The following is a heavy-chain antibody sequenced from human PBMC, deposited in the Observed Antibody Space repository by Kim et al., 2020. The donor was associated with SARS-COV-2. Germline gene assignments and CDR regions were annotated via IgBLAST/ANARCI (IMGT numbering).Heavy chain of an antibody. Sequence: SVKVSCKASGFTFTSSAVQWVRQARGQRLEWIGWIVVGSGNTNYAQKFQERVTITRDMSTSTAYMELSSLRSEDTAVYYCAAVYGSVSYYYYYYGMDVWGQGTTVTVSS. J-gene: IGHJ6*02. D-gene: IGHD3-10*01. CDR3: AAVYGSVSYYYYYYGMDV. CDR2: IVVGSGNT. V-gene: IGHV1-58*01. CDR1: GFTFTSSA.